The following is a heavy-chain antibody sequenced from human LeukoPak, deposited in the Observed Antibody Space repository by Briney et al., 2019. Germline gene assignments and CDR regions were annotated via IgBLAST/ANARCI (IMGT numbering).Heavy chain of an antibody. V-gene: IGHV1-46*01. CDR3: ARIYCSSTSCHEGYFDY. CDR1: GYTFTSYY. Sequence: ASVKVSCKACGYTFTSYYMHWVRQAPGQGLEWMGIINPSGGSTSYAQNFQGRVTMTRDTSPSTVYMELSSLRSEDTAVYYCARIYCSSTSCHEGYFDYWGQGTLVTVSS. J-gene: IGHJ4*02. D-gene: IGHD2-2*01. CDR2: INPSGGST.